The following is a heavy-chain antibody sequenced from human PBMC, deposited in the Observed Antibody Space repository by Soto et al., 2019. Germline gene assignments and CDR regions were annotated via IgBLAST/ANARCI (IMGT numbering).Heavy chain of an antibody. D-gene: IGHD5-18*01. V-gene: IGHV3-30-3*01. CDR3: AGGDTYYAMGV. Sequence: QLQLVESGGGVVQPGRSLRLSCAASGFTFSNYIMHWVRQAPGKGLEWVAFISYDGSNKDYADSVKGRFTISRDNSKNTLYLQLSSLRPEATAVYYCAGGDTYYAMGVWGQGTTVTVSS. CDR2: ISYDGSNK. CDR1: GFTFSNYI. J-gene: IGHJ6*02.